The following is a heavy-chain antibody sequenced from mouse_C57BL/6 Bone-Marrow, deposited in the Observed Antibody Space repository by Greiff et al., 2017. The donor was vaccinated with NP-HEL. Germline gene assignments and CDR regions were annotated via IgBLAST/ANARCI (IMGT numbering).Heavy chain of an antibody. CDR3: ARPVYDYDGAWFAY. CDR2: ISSGSSTI. J-gene: IGHJ3*01. V-gene: IGHV5-17*01. CDR1: GFTFSDYG. D-gene: IGHD2-4*01. Sequence: EVMLVESGGGLVKPGGSLKLSCAASGFTFSDYGMHWVRQAPEKGLEWVAYISSGSSTIYYADTVKGRFTISRDNAKNTLFLQMTSLRSEDTAMYYCARPVYDYDGAWFAYWGQGTLVTVSA.